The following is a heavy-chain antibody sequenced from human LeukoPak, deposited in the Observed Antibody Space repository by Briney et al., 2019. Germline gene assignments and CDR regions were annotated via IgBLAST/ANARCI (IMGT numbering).Heavy chain of an antibody. Sequence: SETLSLTCTVSGGSISSGSYYWSWIRQPPGKGLEWIGEINHSGSTNYNPSLKGRLTISLDTSRNQLSLKLSSVTAADTAVYYCAIRLATSRLATATTWFDPWGQGTLVSVSS. CDR2: INHSGST. CDR1: GGSISSGSYY. J-gene: IGHJ5*02. V-gene: IGHV4-39*01. D-gene: IGHD3-9*01. CDR3: AIRLATSRLATATTWFDP.